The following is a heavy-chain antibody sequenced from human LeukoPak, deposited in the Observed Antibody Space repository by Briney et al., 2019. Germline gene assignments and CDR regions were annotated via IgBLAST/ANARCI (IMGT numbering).Heavy chain of an antibody. CDR2: INSDGSST. V-gene: IGHV3-74*01. D-gene: IGHD3-22*01. CDR1: GSTFSSYL. CDR3: AREWYYYDSSGETINYFDY. J-gene: IGHJ4*02. Sequence: GGSLRLSCAASGSTFSSYLMHWVRQAPGKGLVWVSRINSDGSSTSYADSVKGRFTISRDNAKNTLYLQMNSLRAEDTAVYYCAREWYYYDSSGETINYFDYWGQGTLVTVSS.